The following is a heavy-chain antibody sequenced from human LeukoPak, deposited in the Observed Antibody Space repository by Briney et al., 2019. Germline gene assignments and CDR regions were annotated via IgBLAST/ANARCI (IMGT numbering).Heavy chain of an antibody. D-gene: IGHD3-22*01. CDR3: ARLKYYYDSSGYRAEYFQH. J-gene: IGHJ1*01. V-gene: IGHV4-61*02. CDR1: GGSISSGSYY. Sequence: PSQTLSLTCTVSGGSISSGSYYWSWIRQPAGKALEWIGRIYTSGSTNYNPSLKSRVTISVYTSKNQFSLKLSSVTAADTAVYYCARLKYYYDSSGYRAEYFQHWGQGTLVTVSS. CDR2: IYTSGST.